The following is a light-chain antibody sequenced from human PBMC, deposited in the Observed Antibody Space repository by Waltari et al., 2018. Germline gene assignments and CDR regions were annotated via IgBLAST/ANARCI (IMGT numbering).Light chain of an antibody. CDR3: SSYTSSSTRV. CDR1: SSDVGGYNY. Sequence: QSALTQPASVSGSPGQSITISCTGTSSDVGGYNYVSWYQQHPGKAPKLMIYGFSKRPSGVSNRFSGSKSGNTASLTISGLQAEDEADYYCSSYTSSSTRVFGGGTKLTVL. V-gene: IGLV2-14*01. CDR2: GFS. J-gene: IGLJ3*02.